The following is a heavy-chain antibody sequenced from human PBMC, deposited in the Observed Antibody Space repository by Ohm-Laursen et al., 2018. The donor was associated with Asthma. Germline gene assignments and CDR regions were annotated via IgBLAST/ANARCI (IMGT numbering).Heavy chain of an antibody. D-gene: IGHD4-17*01. CDR3: ARASATTLYYYFDY. Sequence: SDTLSLTCTVSGGSISSYYWSWIRQPPGKGLEWIGYIYYSGSTNYNPSLKSRVTISVDTSKNQFSLKLSSVTAADTAVYYCARASATTLYYYFDYWGQGTLVTVSS. V-gene: IGHV4-59*07. CDR1: GGSISSYY. J-gene: IGHJ4*02. CDR2: IYYSGST.